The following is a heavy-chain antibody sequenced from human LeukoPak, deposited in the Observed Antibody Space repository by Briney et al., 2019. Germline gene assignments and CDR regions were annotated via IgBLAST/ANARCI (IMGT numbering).Heavy chain of an antibody. CDR3: AKDGGLWVSAHWGDS. CDR2: ITTSDGNT. J-gene: IGHJ4*02. Sequence: GGSLRLSCAASGFTFSSYTMSWVRQAPGKGLEWVSTITTSDGNTYYADSVRGRFTVSRDNSKNTLFLQMNSLRAEDTAVYYCAKDGGLWVSAHWGDSWGRGTLVTVSS. D-gene: IGHD7-27*01. CDR1: GFTFSSYT. V-gene: IGHV3-23*01.